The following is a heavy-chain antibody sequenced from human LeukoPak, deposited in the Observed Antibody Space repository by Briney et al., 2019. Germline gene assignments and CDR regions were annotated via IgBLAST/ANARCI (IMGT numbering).Heavy chain of an antibody. CDR1: GFTFSSYA. J-gene: IGHJ4*02. V-gene: IGHV3-23*01. D-gene: IGHD4-17*01. Sequence: PGASLRLSCAASGFTFSSYAMSWVRQVPGKGLEWVSAISGSGGSTYYADSVKGRFTISRDNSKNTLYLQMNSLRAEDTAVYYCATNYGYFDYWGQGTLVTVSS. CDR2: ISGSGGST. CDR3: ATNYGYFDY.